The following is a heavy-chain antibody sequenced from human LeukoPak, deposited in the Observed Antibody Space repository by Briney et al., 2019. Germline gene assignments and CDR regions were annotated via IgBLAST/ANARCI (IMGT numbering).Heavy chain of an antibody. CDR3: ARDPGSGGDLKY. D-gene: IGHD2-21*02. Sequence: GASVKVSCKASGYSFVHYGINWVRQAPGQGLEWMGWISNYNGNTKYAQKFQGRVTMTTDTSTSTAYMDLRSLRSDDTAVYYCARDPGSGGDLKYWGQGTLVTVSS. CDR1: GYSFVHYG. CDR2: ISNYNGNT. J-gene: IGHJ4*02. V-gene: IGHV1-18*01.